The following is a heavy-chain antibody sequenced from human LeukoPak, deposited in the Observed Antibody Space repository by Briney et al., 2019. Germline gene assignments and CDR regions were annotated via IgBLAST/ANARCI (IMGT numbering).Heavy chain of an antibody. D-gene: IGHD3-22*01. V-gene: IGHV5-51*01. CDR2: IYPGDSDT. CDR1: GYRFTSYW. CDR3: ARRYYYDSSGSTPLFDY. Sequence: GESLKISCKGSGYRFTSYWIGWVRQMPGKGLEWMGIIYPGDSDTRYSPSFQGQVTIPADKSISTAYLQWSSLKASDTAMYYCARRYYYDSSGSTPLFDYWGQGTLVTVSS. J-gene: IGHJ4*02.